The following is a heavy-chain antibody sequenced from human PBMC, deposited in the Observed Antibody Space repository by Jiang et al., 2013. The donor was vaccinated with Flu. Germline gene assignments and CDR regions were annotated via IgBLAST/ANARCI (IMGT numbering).Heavy chain of an antibody. CDR1: GFTFSNAW. J-gene: IGHJ4*02. CDR3: TFRSSGYYYLLLDY. CDR2: IKSKTDGGTT. V-gene: IGHV3-15*07. D-gene: IGHD3-22*01. Sequence: LSCAASGFTFSNAWMNWVRQAPGKGLEWVGRIKSKTDGGTTDYAAPVKGRFTISRDDSKNTLYLQMNSLKTEDTAVYYCTFRSSGYYYLLLDYWGQGTLVTVSS.